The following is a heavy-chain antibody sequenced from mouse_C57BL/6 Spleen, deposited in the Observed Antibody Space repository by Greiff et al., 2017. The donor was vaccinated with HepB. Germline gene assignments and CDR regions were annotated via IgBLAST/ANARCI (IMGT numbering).Heavy chain of an antibody. CDR3: ARDRSGTRAMDY. D-gene: IGHD1-3*01. V-gene: IGHV5-16*01. CDR1: GFTFSDYY. Sequence: EVQRVESEGGLVQPGSSMKLSCTASGFTFSDYYMAWVRQVPEKGLEWVANINYDGSSTYYLDSLKSRFIISRDNAKNILYLQMSSLKSEDTATYYCARDRSGTRAMDYWGQGTSVTVSS. CDR2: INYDGSST. J-gene: IGHJ4*01.